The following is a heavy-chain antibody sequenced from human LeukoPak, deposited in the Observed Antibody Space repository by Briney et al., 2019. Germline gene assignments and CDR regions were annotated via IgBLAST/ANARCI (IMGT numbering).Heavy chain of an antibody. J-gene: IGHJ4*02. Sequence: GGSLRLSCAASGFIFSSFAMTWGRQAPGKGLEWVSSISANDNRVYFADSVKGRFTISRDNSKNTVCLQMNSLRAEDTAVYYCAKDGLYCAYGVCYLNYWGQGTLVTVSS. CDR3: AKDGLYCAYGVCYLNY. D-gene: IGHD2-8*01. CDR1: GFIFSSFA. CDR2: ISANDNRV. V-gene: IGHV3-23*01.